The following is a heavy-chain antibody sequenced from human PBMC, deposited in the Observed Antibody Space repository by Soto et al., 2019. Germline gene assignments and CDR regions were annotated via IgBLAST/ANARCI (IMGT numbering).Heavy chain of an antibody. CDR2: IKHDGSEK. CDR1: GFTFSGYW. CDR3: ARGSVATRPVDY. D-gene: IGHD6-6*01. Sequence: PGGSLRLSCAASGFTFSGYWMSWVRQAPGKGLEWVAHIKHDGSEKYYVDSVKGRFTISRDNAKNSLYLQMNSPRAEDTAVYYCARGSVATRPVDYWGQGTQVTVSS. J-gene: IGHJ4*02. V-gene: IGHV3-7*04.